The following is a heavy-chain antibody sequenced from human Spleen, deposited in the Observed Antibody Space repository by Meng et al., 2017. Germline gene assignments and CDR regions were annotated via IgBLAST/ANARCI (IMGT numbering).Heavy chain of an antibody. CDR1: GFTFGDYG. J-gene: IGHJ4*02. CDR3: TRAWGLDY. V-gene: IGHV3-49*03. D-gene: IGHD3-16*01. Sequence: GESLKISCTASGFTFGDYGMSWFRQAPGKGLEWVGFISSKAYGGTTEYAASVEGRFTISRDDSKSIAYLQMNSLRTEDTAVFYCTRAWGLDYWGQGTLVTVSS. CDR2: ISSKAYGGTT.